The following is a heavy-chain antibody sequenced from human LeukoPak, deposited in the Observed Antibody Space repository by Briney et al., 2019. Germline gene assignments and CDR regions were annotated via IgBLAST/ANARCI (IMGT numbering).Heavy chain of an antibody. J-gene: IGHJ6*02. CDR3: ARPSYYYYGMDA. CDR1: GFTFSSYA. V-gene: IGHV3-23*01. Sequence: GGSLRLSCAASGFTFSSYAMSWVRQAPGKGPEWVSGIGNSGDRTFYADSVKGRFTISRDNSKNTLYLQMNSLRAEDTAVYYCARPSYYYYGMDAWGQGTTVTVSS. CDR2: IGNSGDRT.